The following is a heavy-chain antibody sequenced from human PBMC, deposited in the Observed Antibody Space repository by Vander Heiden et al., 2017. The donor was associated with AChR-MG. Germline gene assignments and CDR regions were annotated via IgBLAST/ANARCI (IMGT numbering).Heavy chain of an antibody. J-gene: IGHJ5*02. CDR3: ARCRGDFWSGYSYNWFDP. CDR2: ISSSSSYI. V-gene: IGHV3-21*01. D-gene: IGHD3-3*01. CDR1: GFTFSSYS. Sequence: EVQLVESGGGLVKPGGSLRLSCAASGFTFSSYSMNWVRQAPGKGLEWVSSISSSSSYIYYADSVKGRFTISRDNAKNSLYLQMNSLRAEDTAVYYCARCRGDFWSGYSYNWFDPWGQGTLVTVSS.